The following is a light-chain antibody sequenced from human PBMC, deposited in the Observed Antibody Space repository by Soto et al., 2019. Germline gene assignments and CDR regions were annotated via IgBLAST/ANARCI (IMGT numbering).Light chain of an antibody. CDR3: QQYGSSGT. CDR1: QSVSHKY. J-gene: IGKJ1*01. V-gene: IGKV3-20*01. Sequence: EFVFTQSPGTLTLSPVEIATYNCRDSQSVSHKYLAWYQQKPGQAPRHLIYGASNRATCIPDRFSGSGFGTDFTLTISRLEPEDFAVYYCQQYGSSGTFGQGTKVDIK. CDR2: GAS.